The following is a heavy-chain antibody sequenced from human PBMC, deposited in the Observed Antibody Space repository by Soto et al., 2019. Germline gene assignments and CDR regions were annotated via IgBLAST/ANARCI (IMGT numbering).Heavy chain of an antibody. CDR2: ISYDGSNK. Sequence: GGSLRLSCAASGFTFSSYAMHWVRQAPGKGLEWVAVISYDGSNKYYADSVKGRFTISRDNSKNTLYLQMNSLRAEDTAVYYCARELDLDLFDYWGQGTLVTVSS. J-gene: IGHJ4*02. V-gene: IGHV3-30-3*01. CDR3: ARELDLDLFDY. D-gene: IGHD1-1*01. CDR1: GFTFSSYA.